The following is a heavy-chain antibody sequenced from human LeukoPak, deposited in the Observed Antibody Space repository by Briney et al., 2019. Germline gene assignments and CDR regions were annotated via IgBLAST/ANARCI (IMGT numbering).Heavy chain of an antibody. V-gene: IGHV4-59*01. CDR1: GGSISSYY. Sequence: KPSETLSLTCTVSGGSISSYYWSWIRQPPGKVLEWIGYIYYSGSTNYNPSLKSRVTISVDTSKNQFSLKLSSVTAADTAVYYCAREVGGSGYYSGWFDPWGQGTLVTVSS. J-gene: IGHJ5*02. CDR2: IYYSGST. CDR3: AREVGGSGYYSGWFDP. D-gene: IGHD3-22*01.